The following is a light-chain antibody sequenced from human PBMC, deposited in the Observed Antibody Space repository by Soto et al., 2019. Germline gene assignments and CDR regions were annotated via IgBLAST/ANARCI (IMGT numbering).Light chain of an antibody. CDR3: SSFTNSSSCV. CDR1: SSDVGGYKY. J-gene: IGLJ2*01. Sequence: QSALTQPASVAGSPGQSITISCTGTSSDVGGYKYVSWYQQHPGKVPKLMIYEVSRRPSGVAHRFSGSKSGNTASLTISGQPDEEEDYYYCSSFTNSSSCVFGGGTKVTVL. V-gene: IGLV2-14*01. CDR2: EVS.